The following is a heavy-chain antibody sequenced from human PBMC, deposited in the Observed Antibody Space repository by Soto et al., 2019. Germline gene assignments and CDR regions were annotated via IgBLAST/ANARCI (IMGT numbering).Heavy chain of an antibody. V-gene: IGHV3-53*01. CDR3: AAHLRWFGEPTDGMDV. D-gene: IGHD3-10*01. CDR1: GFTVSSNY. CDR2: IYSGGST. J-gene: IGHJ6*02. Sequence: HPGGSLRLSCTASGFTVSSNYMSWVRQAPGKGLEWVSVIYSGGSTYYADSVKGRFTISRDNSKNTLYLQMNSLRAEDTAVYYWAAHLRWFGEPTDGMDVWVQGTTVTVS.